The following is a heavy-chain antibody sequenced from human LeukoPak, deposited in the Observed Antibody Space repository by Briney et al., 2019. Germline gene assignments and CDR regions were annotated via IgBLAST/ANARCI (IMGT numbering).Heavy chain of an antibody. Sequence: ASVKVSCKASGYTFTSYAMNWVRQAPGQGLEWMGWINTNTGNPTYAQGFTGRFVFSLDTSVSTAYLQISSLKAEDTAVYYCARDDSRGYYYSDFDYWGQGTLVTVSS. D-gene: IGHD3-22*01. CDR1: GYTFTSYA. CDR3: ARDDSRGYYYSDFDY. J-gene: IGHJ4*02. V-gene: IGHV7-4-1*02. CDR2: INTNTGNP.